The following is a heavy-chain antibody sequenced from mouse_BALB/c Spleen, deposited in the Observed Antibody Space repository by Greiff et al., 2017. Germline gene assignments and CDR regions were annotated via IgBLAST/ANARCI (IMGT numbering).Heavy chain of an antibody. J-gene: IGHJ1*01. V-gene: IGHV1-9*01. CDR2: ILPGSGST. D-gene: IGHD1-1*01. CDR3: ARGISSYWYFDV. CDR1: GYTFSSYW. Sequence: VQLQQSGAELMKPGASVKISCKATGYTFSSYWIEWVKQRPGHGLEWIGEILPGSGSTNYNEKLKGKATFTADTSSNTAYMQLSSLTSEDSAVYYCARGISSYWYFDVWGAGTTVTVSS.